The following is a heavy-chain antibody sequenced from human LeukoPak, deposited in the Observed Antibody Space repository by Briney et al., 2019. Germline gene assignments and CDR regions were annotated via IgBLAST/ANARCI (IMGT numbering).Heavy chain of an antibody. J-gene: IGHJ1*01. CDR3: VRDHRRHFDWLSYFQH. D-gene: IGHD3-9*01. Sequence: GGSLRLSCAASGFTFSGYSMNWVRQAPGKGLEWVSSIRNSGSYTYYVDSVKGRFFISRDNAKNSTFLQMNSLRAEDTAVYYCVRDHRRHFDWLSYFQHWGQGTLVTVSS. V-gene: IGHV3-21*01. CDR2: IRNSGSYT. CDR1: GFTFSGYS.